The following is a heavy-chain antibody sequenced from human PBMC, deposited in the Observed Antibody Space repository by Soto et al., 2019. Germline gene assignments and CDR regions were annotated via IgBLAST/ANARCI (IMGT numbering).Heavy chain of an antibody. CDR3: ARVGDGSYSPFHL. Sequence: ASVKVSCKASGYTFTGFYLHWLRQAPRQGLEWMGRINPNSGGTNYAQKFQGRVTFTRDTSINTAYMELTRLGSDDTAVYFCARVGDGSYSPFHLWGQGTPVTVSS. J-gene: IGHJ1*01. CDR1: GYTFTGFY. D-gene: IGHD6-19*01. CDR2: INPNSGGT. V-gene: IGHV1-2*06.